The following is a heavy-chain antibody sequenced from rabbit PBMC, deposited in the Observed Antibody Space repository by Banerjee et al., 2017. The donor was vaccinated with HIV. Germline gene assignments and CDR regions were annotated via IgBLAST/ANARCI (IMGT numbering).Heavy chain of an antibody. D-gene: IGHD6-1*01. J-gene: IGHJ6*01. CDR3: ARDQEHYTYGYVGLVMGIAGMDL. CDR2: IYTSSGGT. Sequence: QEQLVESGGDLVKPEGSLTLTCTASGFSFSSSYWICWVRQAPGKGLEWIACIYTSSGGTNYASWATGRFTISKTSSSTVTLQMTILTAADTATYFCARDQEHYTYGYVGLVMGIAGMDLWGPGTLVTVS. CDR1: GFSFSSSYW. V-gene: IGHV1S45*01.